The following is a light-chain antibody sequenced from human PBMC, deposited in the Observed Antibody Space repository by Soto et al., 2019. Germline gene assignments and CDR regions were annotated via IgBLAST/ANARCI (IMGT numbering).Light chain of an antibody. CDR1: SSDVGGYNY. CDR3: NSYTTTSSWV. V-gene: IGLV2-14*01. Sequence: QSALTQPASVSGSPGQSITISCTGTSSDVGGYNYVSWYQQHPGKAPKLIIYEVTNRPSGVSNRFSGSKSGNTASLTIPGLQAEDEADYYCNSYTTTSSWVFGGGTKLTVL. J-gene: IGLJ3*02. CDR2: EVT.